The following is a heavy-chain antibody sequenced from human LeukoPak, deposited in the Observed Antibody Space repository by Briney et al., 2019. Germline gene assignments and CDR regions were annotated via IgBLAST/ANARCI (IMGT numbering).Heavy chain of an antibody. D-gene: IGHD1-26*01. V-gene: IGHV3-23*01. Sequence: GGSLRLSCAASGFTFSDYAMSWVRQAPGKGLEWISGISGSGASTYYADSVKGRFTISRDDSRNTLYLQMNSLRGDDTAVYYCAKDVGKWESLHFFDYWGQGTLVTVSS. CDR1: GFTFSDYA. J-gene: IGHJ4*02. CDR2: ISGSGAST. CDR3: AKDVGKWESLHFFDY.